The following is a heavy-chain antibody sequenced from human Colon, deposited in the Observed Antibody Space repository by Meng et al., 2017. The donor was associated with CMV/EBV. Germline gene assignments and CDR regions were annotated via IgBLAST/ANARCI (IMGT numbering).Heavy chain of an antibody. D-gene: IGHD1-7*01. CDR2: SKGSGGST. V-gene: IGHV3-23*01. J-gene: IGHJ5*02. CDR3: AKALTGTTRGNWFEP. Sequence: GESLKISCAASGFTFSSYAISWVRQAPGKGLEWVSASKGSGGSTYYADSVKGLFTISRDNSKNTLYLQMNSLRAEDTAVYYCAKALTGTTRGNWFEPWGQGTLVTVSS. CDR1: GFTFSSYA.